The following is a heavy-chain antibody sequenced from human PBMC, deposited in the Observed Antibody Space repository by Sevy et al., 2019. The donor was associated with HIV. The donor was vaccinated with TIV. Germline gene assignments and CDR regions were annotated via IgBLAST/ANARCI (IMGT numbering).Heavy chain of an antibody. D-gene: IGHD3-16*01. CDR3: ARGGGGKDFDY. J-gene: IGHJ4*02. CDR1: GFSVRDNY. Sequence: GGSLRLSCVASGFSVRDNYMTWVRQAPGKGLEWVSLIDSGGSTYYADSVKGRFLISSVSSKNTLFLHMNSLRAGDTAVYYCARGGGGKDFDYWGRGTLVTVSS. CDR2: IDSGGST. V-gene: IGHV3-53*01.